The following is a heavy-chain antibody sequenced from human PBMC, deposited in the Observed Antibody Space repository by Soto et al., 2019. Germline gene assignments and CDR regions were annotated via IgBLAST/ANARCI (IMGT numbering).Heavy chain of an antibody. V-gene: IGHV3-48*03. D-gene: IGHD2-2*02. J-gene: IGHJ4*02. CDR3: GKVAPFFLGYTF. CDR2: ITGSGGVT. CDR1: GFDLSVSE. Sequence: EEKLVAPGGALVQPGGSLRLSCTSSGFDLSVSEMTSFRQAAGKGLAWVAYITGSGGVTFHADSVKGRLSIYRDNAKKSLFLDWRDLTVDDPGFYYCGKVAPFFLGYTFGGRGTLGTVPS.